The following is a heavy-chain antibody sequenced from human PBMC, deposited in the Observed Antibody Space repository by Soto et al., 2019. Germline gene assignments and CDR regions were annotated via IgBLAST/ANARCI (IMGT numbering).Heavy chain of an antibody. CDR2: IYYSGST. CDR1: GGSINSYY. D-gene: IGHD3-10*01. J-gene: IGHJ4*02. V-gene: IGHV4-59*08. CDR3: ARRYGFGFDF. Sequence: ETLSLTCTVSGGSINSYYWSWIRQPPGKGLEWIGYIYYSGSTNYNPSLKSRVTISVDTSKNQFSLKLSSVTAADTAVYYCARRYGFGFDFWGQGTLVIVSS.